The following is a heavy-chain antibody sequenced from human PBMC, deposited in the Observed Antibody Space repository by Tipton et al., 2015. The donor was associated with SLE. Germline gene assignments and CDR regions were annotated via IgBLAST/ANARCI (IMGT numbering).Heavy chain of an antibody. CDR2: IYYSGST. CDR3: ARRKRIGAAFDI. V-gene: IGHV4-39*07. D-gene: IGHD3-10*01. CDR1: GGSISSSSYY. J-gene: IGHJ3*02. Sequence: TLSLTCTVSGGSISSSSYYWGWIRQPPGKGLEWIGSIYYSGSTYYNPSLKSRVTISVDTSKNQFSLRLSSVTAADTAVYYCARRKRIGAAFDIWGQGTTVTVSS.